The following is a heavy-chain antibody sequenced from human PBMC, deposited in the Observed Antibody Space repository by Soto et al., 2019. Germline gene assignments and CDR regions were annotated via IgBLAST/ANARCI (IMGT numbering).Heavy chain of an antibody. CDR1: GFTFSTYA. V-gene: IGHV3-23*01. D-gene: IGHD3-22*01. J-gene: IGHJ6*02. CDR2: ITGSGGST. Sequence: PGGSLRLSCAASGFTFSTYAMIWVRQAPGKGLEGVSVITGSGGSTYYADSVKGRFTISRDRGKNMLYLQMNSLRAEDTAVYYCARFYYASTGSLPSPYYYYYGMDVWGPGSTVTVSS. CDR3: ARFYYASTGSLPSPYYYYYGMDV.